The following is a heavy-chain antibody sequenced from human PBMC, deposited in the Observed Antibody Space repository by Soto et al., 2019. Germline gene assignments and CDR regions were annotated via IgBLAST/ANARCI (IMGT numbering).Heavy chain of an antibody. CDR2: IYYSGST. D-gene: IGHD3-10*01. V-gene: IGHV4-59*01. Sequence: SLSPTCPLSAPSLDIIYSRWIRQHPGKGLEWIGYIYYSGSTNYNPSLKSRVTISVDTSKNQFSLKLSSVTAADTAVYYCARVWGGAFDIWGQGTMVTVS. CDR1: APSLDIIY. J-gene: IGHJ3*02. CDR3: ARVWGGAFDI.